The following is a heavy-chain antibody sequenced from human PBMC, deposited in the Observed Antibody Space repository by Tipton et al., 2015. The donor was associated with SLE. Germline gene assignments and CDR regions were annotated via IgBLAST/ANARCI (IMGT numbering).Heavy chain of an antibody. J-gene: IGHJ6*03. CDR1: GFTFSSYA. CDR2: ISYDGSNK. V-gene: IGHV3-30*04. CDR3: ARVRELRYYYYYMDV. Sequence: SLRLSCAASGFTFSSYAMHWVRQAPGKGLEWVAVISYDGSNKYYADSVKGRFTISRDNSKNTLYLQMNSLRAEDTAVYYCARVRELRYYYYYMDVWGKGTTVTVSS. D-gene: IGHD1-7*01.